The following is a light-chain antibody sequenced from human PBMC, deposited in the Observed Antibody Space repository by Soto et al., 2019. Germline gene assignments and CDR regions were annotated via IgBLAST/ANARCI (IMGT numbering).Light chain of an antibody. CDR3: QQYYSTPRT. Sequence: DIVMTQSPDSLAVSLGERATINCKSSQRGLYSSNNENYLAWYQQKPGQPPKLLIYWASTRESGVPDRFSGSGSGTDFTLTISSLQAEDVAVYYCQQYYSTPRTFGQGTKVEI. V-gene: IGKV4-1*01. CDR1: QRGLYSSNNENY. CDR2: WAS. J-gene: IGKJ1*01.